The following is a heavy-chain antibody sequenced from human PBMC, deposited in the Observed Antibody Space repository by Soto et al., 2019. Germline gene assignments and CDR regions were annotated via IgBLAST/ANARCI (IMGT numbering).Heavy chain of an antibody. D-gene: IGHD3-10*01. CDR2: IKNDGSSP. CDR1: GFTFSTYF. J-gene: IGHJ4*02. CDR3: VKYYGSGTYALDY. Sequence: GGSLRLSCAASGFTFSTYFMHWVRQAPGKGLVWVSRIKNDGSSPSYADSVEGRFTISRDNAKNTLYLQMNSLRPEDTAVYYCVKYYGSGTYALDYWGQGTLVTVSS. V-gene: IGHV3-74*01.